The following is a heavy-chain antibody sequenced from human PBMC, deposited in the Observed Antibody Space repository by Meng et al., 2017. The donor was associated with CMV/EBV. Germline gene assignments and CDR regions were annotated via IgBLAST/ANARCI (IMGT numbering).Heavy chain of an antibody. V-gene: IGHV1-2*02. D-gene: IGHD2-15*01. CDR1: GYTFTGYY. Sequence: ASVKVSCKASGYTFTGYYMHWVRQAPGQGLEWMGWINPNSGGTNYAQKFQGRVTMTRDTSISTAYMELSRLRSDDTAVYYCARGRTVGRYCSGGSCYSGYYYGMDVWGQGTTVTVSS. J-gene: IGHJ6*02. CDR2: INPNSGGT. CDR3: ARGRTVGRYCSGGSCYSGYYYGMDV.